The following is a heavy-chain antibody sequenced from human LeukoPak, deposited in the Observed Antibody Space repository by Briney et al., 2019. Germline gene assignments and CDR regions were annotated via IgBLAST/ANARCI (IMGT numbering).Heavy chain of an antibody. CDR3: AKRGPGSPESGKYYFDY. CDR2: ISGSAART. Sequence: GGSLRLSCAASGFTFSDYYMSWIRQGPGRGLEWVSAISGSAARTFYADSVKGRFTISRDNSKNTLSLQMNSLRAEDTAVYYCAKRGPGSPESGKYYFDYWGQGTLVTVSS. J-gene: IGHJ4*02. V-gene: IGHV3-23*01. CDR1: GFTFSDYY. D-gene: IGHD3-10*01.